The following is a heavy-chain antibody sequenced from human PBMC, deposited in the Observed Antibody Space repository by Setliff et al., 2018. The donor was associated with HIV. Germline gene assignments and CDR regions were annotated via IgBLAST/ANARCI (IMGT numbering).Heavy chain of an antibody. CDR1: GGSFSSSSYS. D-gene: IGHD3-10*01. V-gene: IGHV4-39*07. Sequence: SETLSLTCIVSGGSFSSSSYSWGWIRLPPGKGLEWIGSIDYSGRTYYNPSLKSRVTISVDTSKNQFSLKLSSVTAADTAVYYCARGSFIGDYYYFDYWGQGTLVTVSS. J-gene: IGHJ4*02. CDR3: ARGSFIGDYYYFDY. CDR2: IDYSGRT.